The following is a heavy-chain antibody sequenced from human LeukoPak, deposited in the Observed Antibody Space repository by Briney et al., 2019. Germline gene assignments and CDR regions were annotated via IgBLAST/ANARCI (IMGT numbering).Heavy chain of an antibody. CDR1: GGSISSGSYY. J-gene: IGHJ5*02. D-gene: IGHD4-11*01. CDR2: IYTSGST. CDR3: ARAWATITSNWFDP. V-gene: IGHV4-61*02. Sequence: SETLSLTXTLSGGSISSGSYYWSWIRQPAGKGLEWIGRIYTSGSTNYNPSLKSRVTISVDTSKNQFSLRLTSVTAADTAVYYCARAWATITSNWFDPWGQGTLVTVSS.